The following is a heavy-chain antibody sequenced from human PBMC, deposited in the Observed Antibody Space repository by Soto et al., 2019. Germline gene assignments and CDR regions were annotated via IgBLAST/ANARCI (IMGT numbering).Heavy chain of an antibody. CDR3: ARGERQQQRDY. CDR2: IYHSGST. J-gene: IGHJ4*02. D-gene: IGHD6-13*01. Sequence: PSDTLSLTCAVSGGSISSGGYSWSWIRQPPGKGLEWIGYIYHSGSTYYNPSLKSRVTISVDRSKNQFSLRLSSVTAADTAMYYCARGERQQQRDYWGQGTLVTVSS. V-gene: IGHV4-30-2*01. CDR1: GGSISSGGYS.